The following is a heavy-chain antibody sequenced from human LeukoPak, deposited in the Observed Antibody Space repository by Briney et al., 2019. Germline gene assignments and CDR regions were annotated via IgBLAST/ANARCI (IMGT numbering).Heavy chain of an antibody. CDR1: GFTFSSYC. CDR2: IKQDGSEK. CDR3: ARDKIVGATHFDY. Sequence: GGSLRLSCAASGFTFSSYCMSWVRQAPGKGLEWVANIKQDGSEKYYVDSVKGRFTISRDNAKNSLYLQMNSLRAEDTAVYYCARDKIVGATHFDYWGQGTLVTVSS. D-gene: IGHD1-26*01. V-gene: IGHV3-7*01. J-gene: IGHJ4*02.